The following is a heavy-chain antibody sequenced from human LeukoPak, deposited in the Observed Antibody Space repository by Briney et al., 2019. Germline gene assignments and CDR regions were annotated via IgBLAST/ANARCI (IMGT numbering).Heavy chain of an antibody. Sequence: GGSLRLSCAASGFTFNNYAMTWVRQGPGKGLEWVSSISGSGGSTYYADSVKGRFTISRDNSKNTLYLQMNSLRAEDTAVYYCAKESGYSYGYTYYYYGLDVWGQGTTVTVSS. D-gene: IGHD5-18*01. CDR3: AKESGYSYGYTYYYYGLDV. V-gene: IGHV3-23*01. J-gene: IGHJ6*02. CDR2: ISGSGGST. CDR1: GFTFNNYA.